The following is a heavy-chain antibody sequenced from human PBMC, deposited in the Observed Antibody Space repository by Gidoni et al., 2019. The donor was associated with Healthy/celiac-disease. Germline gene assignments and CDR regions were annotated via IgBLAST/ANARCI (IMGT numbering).Heavy chain of an antibody. J-gene: IGHJ3*02. Sequence: QVQLQQWGAGLLKPSETLSLTCAVYGGSFSGYYWSWIRQPPGKGLEWIGEINHSGSTNYNPSLKSRVTISVDTSKNQFSLKLSSVTAADTAVYYCARGRVWGSYRQKPNAFDIWGQGTMVTVSS. V-gene: IGHV4-34*01. D-gene: IGHD3-16*02. CDR1: GGSFSGYY. CDR2: INHSGST. CDR3: ARGRVWGSYRQKPNAFDI.